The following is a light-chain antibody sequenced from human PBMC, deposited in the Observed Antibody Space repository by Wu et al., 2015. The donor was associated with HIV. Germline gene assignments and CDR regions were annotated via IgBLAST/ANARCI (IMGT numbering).Light chain of an antibody. CDR1: QTIARSH. CDR2: SAS. V-gene: IGKV3-20*01. Sequence: EFVLTQSPSTLSLSPGERATLSCKASQTIARSHLAWYQQKPGQPPRLLIYSASSRAPGIPDRFSGSGSRTDFTLTISRLEPEDFAVYFCQQYRTFGPGTKVDIK. J-gene: IGKJ3*01. CDR3: QQYRT.